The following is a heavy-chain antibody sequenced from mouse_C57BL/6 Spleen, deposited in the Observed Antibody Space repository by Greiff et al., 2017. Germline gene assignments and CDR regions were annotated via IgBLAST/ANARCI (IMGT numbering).Heavy chain of an antibody. V-gene: IGHV1-85*01. CDR1: GYTFTSYD. D-gene: IGHD1-1*01. CDR2: LYPRDGST. CDR3: ASNYGSSFAY. J-gene: IGHJ3*01. Sequence: VQLQQSGPELVKPGASVKLSCKASGYTFTSYDINWVKQRPGQGLEWIGWLYPRDGSTKYNEKFKGKATLTVDTSSSTAYMELHSLTSEDSAVCFCASNYGSSFAYWGQGTLVTVSA.